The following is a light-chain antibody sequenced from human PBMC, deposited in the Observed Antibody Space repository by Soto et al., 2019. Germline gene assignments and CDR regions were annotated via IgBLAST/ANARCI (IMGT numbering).Light chain of an antibody. V-gene: IGKV1-5*03. CDR2: KAS. Sequence: DIQMTQSPSTLSASVGDRVTITCRASRSISTWLAWYQQKPGKAPKLLIYKASSLEGGVPSRFSGSGSGTEFTLTISVLQPDDFATYYCQQYNSFSWTFGQGTKVEIK. CDR3: QQYNSFSWT. CDR1: RSISTW. J-gene: IGKJ1*01.